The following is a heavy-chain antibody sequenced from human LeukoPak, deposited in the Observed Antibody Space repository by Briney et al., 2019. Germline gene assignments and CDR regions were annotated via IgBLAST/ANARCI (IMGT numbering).Heavy chain of an antibody. CDR2: ISYDGSNK. CDR1: GFTFSSYG. D-gene: IGHD5-12*01. Sequence: GGSLRLSCAASGFTFSSYGMHWVRQAPGKGLEWVAVISYDGSNKYYADSVKGRFTISRGNSKNTLYLQMNSLRAEDTAVYYCAKDYAYSGYDGEGAFDIWGQGTMVTVSS. CDR3: AKDYAYSGYDGEGAFDI. J-gene: IGHJ3*02. V-gene: IGHV3-30*18.